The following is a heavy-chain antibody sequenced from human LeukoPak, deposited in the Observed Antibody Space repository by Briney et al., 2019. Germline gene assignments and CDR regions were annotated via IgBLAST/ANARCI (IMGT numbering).Heavy chain of an antibody. CDR1: GFPSSPFA. J-gene: IGHJ4*02. CDR2: ISYDGSKK. CDR3: AREGGYCSSTTCYFDS. D-gene: IGHD2-2*01. V-gene: IGHV3-30*03. Sequence: PGGPLKLSGAAPGFPSSPFAIPWVRKAPAKGLDGGALISYDGSKKYYADSVRGRFIISRDNSKNTLSLQMNSLRAEDTAVYYCAREGGYCSSTTCYFDSWGQGTLATVSS.